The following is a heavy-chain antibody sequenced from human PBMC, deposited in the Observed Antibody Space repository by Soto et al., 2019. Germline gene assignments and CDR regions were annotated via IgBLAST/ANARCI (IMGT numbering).Heavy chain of an antibody. D-gene: IGHD6-13*01. CDR2: IYPGDHET. CDR3: ARSPRSSPYFDF. J-gene: IGHJ4*02. Sequence: GESLKISCQCSGYTFSNFWIGWVRQFPGQGLAWVGIIYPGDHETRYSPSFLGKVTISAETSINTAYLQCSSLEASDSAFYFCARSPRSSPYFDFWGQGALVTVPS. CDR1: GYTFSNFW. V-gene: IGHV5-51*01.